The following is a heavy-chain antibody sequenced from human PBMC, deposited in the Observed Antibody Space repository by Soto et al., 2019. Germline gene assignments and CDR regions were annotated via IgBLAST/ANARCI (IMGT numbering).Heavy chain of an antibody. CDR2: ISYDGSNK. CDR3: AKESYGDYGYFDY. V-gene: IGHV3-30*18. CDR1: GFTFSSYG. D-gene: IGHD4-17*01. Sequence: GGSLRLSCAASGFTFSSYGMHWVRQAPGKGLEWVAVISYDGSNKYYADSVKGRFTISRDNSKNTLYLQMNSLRAEDTAVYYCAKESYGDYGYFDYWGQGTLVTVSS. J-gene: IGHJ4*02.